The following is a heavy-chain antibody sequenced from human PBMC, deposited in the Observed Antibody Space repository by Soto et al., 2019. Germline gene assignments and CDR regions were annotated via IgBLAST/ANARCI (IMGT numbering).Heavy chain of an antibody. D-gene: IGHD3-10*01. CDR1: GFTFISYG. Sequence: PWGSLRLSCAASGFTFISYGIHFFRHSPFKGLEWVAVIWYDGSNKYYADSVKGRFTISRDNSKNTLYLQMNSLRAEDTAVYYCARDRTYYYGSGSFDYWGQGTLVTVSS. V-gene: IGHV3-33*01. CDR2: IWYDGSNK. CDR3: ARDRTYYYGSGSFDY. J-gene: IGHJ4*02.